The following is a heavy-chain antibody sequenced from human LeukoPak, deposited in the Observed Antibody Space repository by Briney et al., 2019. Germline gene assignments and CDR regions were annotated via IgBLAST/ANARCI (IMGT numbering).Heavy chain of an antibody. CDR1: GFTFSSYA. CDR3: ARRSVVRGVTPFDY. CDR2: INHSGST. V-gene: IGHV4-34*01. D-gene: IGHD3-10*01. J-gene: IGHJ4*02. Sequence: GSLRLSCAASGFTFSSYAMSWIRQPPGKGLEWIGEINHSGSTNYNPSLKSRVTISVDTSKNQFSLKLSSVTAADTAVYYCARRSVVRGVTPFDYWGQGTLVTVSS.